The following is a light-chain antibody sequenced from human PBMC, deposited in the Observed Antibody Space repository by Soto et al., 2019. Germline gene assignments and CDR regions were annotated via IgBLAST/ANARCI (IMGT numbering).Light chain of an antibody. CDR2: GVS. J-gene: IGKJ1*01. CDR3: PEYNARPWT. CDR1: QSVGSS. V-gene: IGKV3-15*01. Sequence: IVMTQSPATLSVSPGGRAILSCRASQSVGSSLAWYQQKPGQPPRLLIYGVSTRATGVPARFTGSGSETDFTLTISSLQSDEFAIYYCPEYNARPWTFGPGTTVEI.